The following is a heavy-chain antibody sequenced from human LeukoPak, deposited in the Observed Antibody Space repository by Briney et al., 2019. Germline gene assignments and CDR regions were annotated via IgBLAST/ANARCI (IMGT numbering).Heavy chain of an antibody. V-gene: IGHV1-18*01. Sequence: ASVKVSCKASGYTFTSYGISWVRQAPGQGLEWMGWISAYNGNTNYAQKLQGRVTMTTDTSTSTAYMKLRSLRSDDTAVYYCARGKSTMIVVVPVDYWGQGTLVTVSS. CDR2: ISAYNGNT. CDR3: ARGKSTMIVVVPVDY. CDR1: GYTFTSYG. J-gene: IGHJ4*02. D-gene: IGHD3-22*01.